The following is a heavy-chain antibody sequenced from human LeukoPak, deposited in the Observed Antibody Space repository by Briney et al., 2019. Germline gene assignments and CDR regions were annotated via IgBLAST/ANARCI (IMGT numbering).Heavy chain of an antibody. CDR3: AREDCSGGSCYSGYFDY. V-gene: IGHV3-30-3*01. D-gene: IGHD2-15*01. J-gene: IGHJ4*02. CDR2: ISYDGSNK. CDR1: GFTFSSYA. Sequence: GGSLRLSCAASGFTFSSYAMHWVRQAPGKGLEWVAVISYDGSNKYYADSVKGRFTIPRDNSKNTLYLQMNSLRAEDTAVYYCAREDCSGGSCYSGYFDYWGQGTLVTVSS.